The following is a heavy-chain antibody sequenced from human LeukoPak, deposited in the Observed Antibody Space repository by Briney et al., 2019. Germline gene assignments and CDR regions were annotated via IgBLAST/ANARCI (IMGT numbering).Heavy chain of an antibody. CDR3: AKGGVSSLLDY. D-gene: IGHD2-15*01. Sequence: GASVKVSCKVSGHTLTDLSMHWVRQTPGGGLEWMGGLDPEDGETIYAQKYQGGVTITEDTSPDTAYMERRGLRSQEPAVYFCAKGGVSSLLDYWGKGTLVTVSS. J-gene: IGHJ4*02. CDR1: GHTLTDLS. CDR2: LDPEDGET. V-gene: IGHV1-24*01.